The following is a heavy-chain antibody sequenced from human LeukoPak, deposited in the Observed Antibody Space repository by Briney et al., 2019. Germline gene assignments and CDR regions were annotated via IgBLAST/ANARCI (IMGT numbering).Heavy chain of an antibody. CDR2: IIPIFGTA. CDR3: ARERDTMVRGETRPYFDY. Sequence: SVKVSRKASGGTFSSYAISWVRQAPGQGLEWMGGIIPIFGTANYAQKFQGRVTITADKSTSTAYMELSSLRSEDTAVYYCARERDTMVRGETRPYFDYWGQGTLVTVSS. CDR1: GGTFSSYA. V-gene: IGHV1-69*06. J-gene: IGHJ4*02. D-gene: IGHD3-10*01.